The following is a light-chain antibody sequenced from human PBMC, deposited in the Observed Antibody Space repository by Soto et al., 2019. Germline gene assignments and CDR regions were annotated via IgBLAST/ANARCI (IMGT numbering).Light chain of an antibody. V-gene: IGLV1-44*01. Sequence: QSVLTQPPSASGTPGQRVSISCSGSSSNIGSNSVQWHQQLPGTAPNLLIYADNQRPSGVPDRFSGSKSGTSASLAITGLQSGDEADYYCAECDDSLNGFVFGTGTKVTVL. CDR2: ADN. CDR1: SSNIGSNS. CDR3: AECDDSLNGFV. J-gene: IGLJ1*01.